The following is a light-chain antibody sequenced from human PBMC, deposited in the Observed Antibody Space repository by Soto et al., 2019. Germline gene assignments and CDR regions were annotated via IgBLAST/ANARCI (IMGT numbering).Light chain of an antibody. CDR3: SSYAGSNNFPYV. J-gene: IGLJ1*01. CDR2: EVS. V-gene: IGLV2-8*01. Sequence: QSALTQPPSASGSPGQSVTISCTGTSSDVGGHNYVSWYQQHPGKAPKLMIYEVSKRPSGVPDRFSGSKSGNTASLTVSGLQAEYEADYYCSSYAGSNNFPYVFGTGTKLTVL. CDR1: SSDVGGHNY.